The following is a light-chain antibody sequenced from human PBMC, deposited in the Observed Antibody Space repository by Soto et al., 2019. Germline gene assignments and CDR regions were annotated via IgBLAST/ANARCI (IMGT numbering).Light chain of an antibody. CDR1: SSDVGGYNN. J-gene: IGLJ2*01. CDR3: SSYAGSNNV. Sequence: QSALTQPPSASESPGQSVTISCTGTSSDVGGYNNVSWYQQYPGKAPKLMIYEVSKRPSGVPDRFSGSKSGNTASLTVSGLQAEDEADYYCSSYAGSNNVFGGGTKLTVL. V-gene: IGLV2-8*01. CDR2: EVS.